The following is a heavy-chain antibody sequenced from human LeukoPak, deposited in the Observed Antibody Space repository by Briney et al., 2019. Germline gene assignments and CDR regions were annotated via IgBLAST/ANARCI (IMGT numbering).Heavy chain of an antibody. Sequence: GGSLRLSCAASGFTFSSYAMSWVRQAPGKGLEWVSVLYSDDTTYYADSVKGRFTISRDNSKNTLYLQMNNLRAEDTAVYYCARGGGYYATDYWGQGTLVTVSS. V-gene: IGHV3-23*01. D-gene: IGHD1-26*01. CDR2: LYSDDTT. J-gene: IGHJ4*02. CDR1: GFTFSSYA. CDR3: ARGGGYYATDY.